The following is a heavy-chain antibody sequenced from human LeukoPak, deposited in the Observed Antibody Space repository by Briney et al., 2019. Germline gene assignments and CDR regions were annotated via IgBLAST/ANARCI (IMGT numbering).Heavy chain of an antibody. Sequence: GGSLSRSCAASGFTFSSYGMHWVRQAPGQGLEWVALISYDGSDKSYADSVKGRFTISRDNSKNTLYVQMNSLRAEDTAVYYCAKDSEYGSGWNSFVWGQGTLVTVSS. CDR3: AKDSEYGSGWNSFV. V-gene: IGHV3-30*18. D-gene: IGHD6-19*01. J-gene: IGHJ4*02. CDR1: GFTFSSYG. CDR2: ISYDGSDK.